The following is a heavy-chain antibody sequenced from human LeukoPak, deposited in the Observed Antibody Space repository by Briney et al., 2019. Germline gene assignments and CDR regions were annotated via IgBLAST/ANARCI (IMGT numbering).Heavy chain of an antibody. CDR3: ARPQNVEMATMNAFDI. V-gene: IGHV4-61*05. D-gene: IGHD5-24*01. J-gene: IGHJ3*02. CDR1: GGSISSSDYY. CDR2: IYYSGST. Sequence: SETLSLTCTVSGGSISSSDYYGGWIRQPPGKGLEWIGYIYYSGSTNYNPSLKSRVTISVDTSKNQFSLKLSSVTAADTAVYYCARPQNVEMATMNAFDIWGQGTMVTVSS.